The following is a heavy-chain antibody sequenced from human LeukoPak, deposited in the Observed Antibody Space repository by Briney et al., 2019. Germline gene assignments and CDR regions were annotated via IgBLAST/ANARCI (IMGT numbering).Heavy chain of an antibody. Sequence: GGSLRLSCAASGFTFSSYAMHWVRQAPGKGLEYVSAISSNGGSTYYANSVKGRFTISRDNSKNTLYLQMGSLRAEDMAVYYRARSHRGYSYGTFDYWGQGTLVTVSS. J-gene: IGHJ4*02. CDR3: ARSHRGYSYGTFDY. CDR2: ISSNGGST. D-gene: IGHD5-18*01. CDR1: GFTFSSYA. V-gene: IGHV3-64*01.